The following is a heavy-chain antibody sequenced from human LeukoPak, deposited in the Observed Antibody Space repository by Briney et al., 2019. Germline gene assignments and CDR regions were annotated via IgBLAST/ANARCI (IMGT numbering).Heavy chain of an antibody. D-gene: IGHD4-17*01. J-gene: IGHJ6*03. V-gene: IGHV4-38-2*01. Sequence: SETLSLTCGVSGYSISRGYYWAWIRQPPGKGLEWIGTIYHIGSTYYNPSLESRVTISVDTSKNEFSLNLNSVTAADTAVYYCARLGFSYGDWQGYYMDVWGKGTTVTVSS. CDR1: GYSISRGYY. CDR3: ARLGFSYGDWQGYYMDV. CDR2: IYHIGST.